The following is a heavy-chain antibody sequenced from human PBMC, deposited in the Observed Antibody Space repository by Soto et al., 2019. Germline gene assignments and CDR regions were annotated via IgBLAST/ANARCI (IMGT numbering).Heavy chain of an antibody. V-gene: IGHV4-34*01. D-gene: IGHD2-2*01. CDR2: INHSGST. CDR3: ARGTGHCSSTSCYLDYFDY. Sequence: ETLSLTCAVYGGSFSGYYWSWIRQPPGKGLEWIGEINHSGSTNYNPSLKSRVTISVDTSKNQFSLKLSSVTAADTAVYYCARGTGHCSSTSCYLDYFDYWGQGTLVTVSS. J-gene: IGHJ4*02. CDR1: GGSFSGYY.